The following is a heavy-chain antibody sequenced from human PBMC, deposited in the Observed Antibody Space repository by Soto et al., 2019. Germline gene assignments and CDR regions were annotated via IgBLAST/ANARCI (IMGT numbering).Heavy chain of an antibody. V-gene: IGHV3-30*18. CDR3: AKDQTHAFDI. Sequence: QVQLVESGGGVVQPGRSLRLSCAASGFTFSSYGMYWVRQAPGKGLEWVAVISDDGSKKYYADSVKGRFTISRDNPRNTLYLQMNSLRAEDTAVYYCAKDQTHAFDIWGQGTMVTVSS. CDR1: GFTFSSYG. J-gene: IGHJ3*02. CDR2: ISDDGSKK.